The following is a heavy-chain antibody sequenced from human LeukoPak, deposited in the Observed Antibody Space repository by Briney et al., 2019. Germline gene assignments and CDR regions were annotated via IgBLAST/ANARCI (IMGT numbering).Heavy chain of an antibody. CDR2: ITYGSSYI. Sequence: PGGSLRLSCAASGFSFSSYSMNWVRQAPGKGLEWVSSITYGSSYIYYADSVKGRFTISRDNAESSLYLQMYTLRAEDTAVYYCAGGSYSVFDYWGQGTLVTVSS. CDR1: GFSFSSYS. CDR3: AGGSYSVFDY. J-gene: IGHJ4*02. V-gene: IGHV3-21*01. D-gene: IGHD1-26*01.